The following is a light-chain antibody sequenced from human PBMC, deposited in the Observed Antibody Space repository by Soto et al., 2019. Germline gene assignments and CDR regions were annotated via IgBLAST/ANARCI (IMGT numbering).Light chain of an antibody. CDR3: QHYYSYPTST. J-gene: IGKJ5*01. Sequence: AIRMTQSPSSFSASTGDRVTITCRASQGISSYLAWYQQKPGKAPKLLIYAASTLQSGVPSRFSGSGSGTDFPLTISCLQSEDFATYYCQHYYSYPTSTFGQGTRLEIK. CDR2: AAS. CDR1: QGISSY. V-gene: IGKV1-8*01.